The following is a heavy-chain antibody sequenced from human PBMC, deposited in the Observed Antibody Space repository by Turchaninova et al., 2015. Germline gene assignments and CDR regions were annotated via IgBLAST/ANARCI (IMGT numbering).Heavy chain of an antibody. J-gene: IGHJ4*01. CDR3: ARSRGTYLDY. D-gene: IGHD3-16*02. V-gene: IGHV3-53*01. CDR2: IYSDGGT. CDR1: GFTVSSTY. Sequence: HLVESGGGFIQPGGSLRLSCAASGFTVSSTYMSWVRQAPGKGLEWVPIIYSDGGTADADSVKGRFTISKDNFRNTQFLQMNSLRAEDTAVYYCARSRGTYLDYWGQGTLVTVSS.